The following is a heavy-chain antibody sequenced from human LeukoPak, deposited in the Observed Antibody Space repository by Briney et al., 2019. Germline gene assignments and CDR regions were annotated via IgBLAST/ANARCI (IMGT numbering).Heavy chain of an antibody. D-gene: IGHD4-17*01. J-gene: IGHJ4*02. V-gene: IGHV3-15*01. CDR2: IKTIAGGGTT. Sequence: GGSLRLSCAASGFIFSNAWMSWVRQAPGKGLEWVGRIKTIAGGGTTDYAAPVNGRFTISRDDSKNTLYLQVNSLKTEDTAVYYCTTDNNYGDYGLDYWGQGTLVTDSS. CDR1: GFIFSNAW. CDR3: TTDNNYGDYGLDY.